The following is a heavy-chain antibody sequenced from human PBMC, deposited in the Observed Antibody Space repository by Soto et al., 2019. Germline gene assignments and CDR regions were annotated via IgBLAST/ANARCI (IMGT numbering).Heavy chain of an antibody. CDR2: IGGRGDNT. J-gene: IGHJ1*01. D-gene: IGHD3-22*01. Sequence: EVQLLESGGGLVQPGGFLRLSCAASGLTFSNYAMSWVRQAPGKGLEWVSSIGGRGDNTYYAESVEGRFTISRDISKYXLYLHMNSLRVDDTAMYYCANYYDSSGYPHGFFQHWGQGTLVTVSS. CDR3: ANYYDSSGYPHGFFQH. CDR1: GLTFSNYA. V-gene: IGHV3-23*01.